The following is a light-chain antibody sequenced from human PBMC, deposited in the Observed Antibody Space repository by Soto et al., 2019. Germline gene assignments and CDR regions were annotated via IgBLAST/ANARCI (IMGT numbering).Light chain of an antibody. V-gene: IGKV3-20*01. CDR2: GAS. J-gene: IGKJ3*01. CDR3: QLYGPSPGFT. CDR1: QSVSSNS. Sequence: EIVLTQSPGTLSLSPGERATLSCRASQSVSSNSLAWYQQKPGQAPRLLIYGASSRATGIPDRFSGSGSGTDFALPISRLEPEDFAVSYCQLYGPSPGFTFGPGTKVDI.